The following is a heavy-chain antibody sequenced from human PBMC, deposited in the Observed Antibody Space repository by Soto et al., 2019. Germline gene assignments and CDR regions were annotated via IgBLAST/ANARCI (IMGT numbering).Heavy chain of an antibody. Sequence: GGSLRLSCAASVFTFSSYGMHWVRQAPGKGLEWVAVLSYDGSNKYYADSVKGRFTTSRDNSKNTLYLQMNRLRAEDTAVYYCPKTGGSGSSYYYYGMDVWGQGTTLTVSS. V-gene: IGHV3-30*18. CDR2: LSYDGSNK. CDR1: VFTFSSYG. CDR3: PKTGGSGSSYYYYGMDV. J-gene: IGHJ6*01. D-gene: IGHD6-19*01.